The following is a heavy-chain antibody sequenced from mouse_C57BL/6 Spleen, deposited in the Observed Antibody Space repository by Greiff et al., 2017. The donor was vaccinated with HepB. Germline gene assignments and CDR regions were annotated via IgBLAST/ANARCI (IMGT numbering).Heavy chain of an antibody. CDR3: AMKSYGYDPYYAMDY. CDR2: IDPNSGGT. D-gene: IGHD2-2*01. Sequence: QVHVKQSGAELVKPGASVKLSCKASGYTFTSYWMHWVKQRPGRGLEWIGRIDPNSGGTKYNEKFKSKATLTVDKPSSTAYMQLSSLTSEDSAVYYCAMKSYGYDPYYAMDYWGQGTSVTVSS. V-gene: IGHV1-72*01. J-gene: IGHJ4*01. CDR1: GYTFTSYW.